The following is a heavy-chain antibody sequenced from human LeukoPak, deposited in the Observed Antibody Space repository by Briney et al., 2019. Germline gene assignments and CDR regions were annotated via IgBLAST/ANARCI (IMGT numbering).Heavy chain of an antibody. J-gene: IGHJ4*02. D-gene: IGHD2-2*01. CDR3: AKHLVVSAHKRGGSDY. Sequence: PGGSLRLSCAASGFTFSSYAMSWVRQAPGKGLEWVSAISGSGGSTYYADSVKGRFTISRDNSKNTLYLQMNSLRAEDTAVYYCAKHLVVSAHKRGGSDYWGQGTLVTVSS. V-gene: IGHV3-23*01. CDR2: ISGSGGST. CDR1: GFTFSSYA.